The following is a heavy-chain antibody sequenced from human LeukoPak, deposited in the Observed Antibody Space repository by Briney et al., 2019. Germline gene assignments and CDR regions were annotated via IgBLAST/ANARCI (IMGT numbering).Heavy chain of an antibody. CDR1: GFTFKVYA. V-gene: IGHV3-23*01. CDR2: ISGSSSHT. CDR3: AKEHDDTNAAPEWGFDS. J-gene: IGHJ4*02. D-gene: IGHD3-3*01. Sequence: GGSLRLSCAASGFTFKVYAVSWVRQAPGKGLEWVSGISGSSSHTKDADFVRGRFTIYRDNSRNTLFLQLNSLTAEDTAVYYCAKEHDDTNAAPEWGFDSWGQGSLVIVSS.